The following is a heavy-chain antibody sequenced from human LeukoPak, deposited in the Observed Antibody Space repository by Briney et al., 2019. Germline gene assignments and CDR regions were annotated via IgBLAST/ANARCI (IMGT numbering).Heavy chain of an antibody. CDR1: GGSISSSSYY. D-gene: IGHD5-18*01. V-gene: IGHV4-39*01. J-gene: IGHJ6*03. CDR2: IYYSGST. CDR3: ARHGGYRYKTLNYYYYMHV. Sequence: SETLSLTCTVSGGSISSSSYYWGWIRQPPGKGLEWIGSIYYSGSTYYNPSLKSRVTISVDTSKNQFSLKLSSVTAADTAVYYCARHGGYRYKTLNYYYYMHVWGKGTTVTVSS.